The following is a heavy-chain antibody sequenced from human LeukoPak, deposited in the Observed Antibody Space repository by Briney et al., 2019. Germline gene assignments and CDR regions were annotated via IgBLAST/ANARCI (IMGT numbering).Heavy chain of an antibody. V-gene: IGHV3-23*01. D-gene: IGHD4-23*01. CDR2: ISASGGST. J-gene: IGHJ4*02. CDR3: AKDRTTVVTKYNFDY. Sequence: GGSLRLSCAASGFAFKTYAMSWVRQAPGKGLEWVSDISASGGSTYYADSVKSRFTISRDNSKNTLYLQMNSLRAEDTAVYYCAKDRTTVVTKYNFDYWGQGTLVTVSS. CDR1: GFAFKTYA.